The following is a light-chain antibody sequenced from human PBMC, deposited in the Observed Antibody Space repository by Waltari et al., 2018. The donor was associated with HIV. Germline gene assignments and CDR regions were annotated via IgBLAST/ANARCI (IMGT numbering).Light chain of an antibody. V-gene: IGKV1-9*01. CDR3: QQADFYPVT. CDR2: LAS. Sequence: DVQLTQSPSFLSASVGDRVTITCRASQAINNYFAWYQQKPGKAPKLLINLASALQSGVPSRFSGSGSGTEFTLTIRGLQPEDLATYYCQQADFYPVTFGGVTRVEIK. CDR1: QAINNY. J-gene: IGKJ4*01.